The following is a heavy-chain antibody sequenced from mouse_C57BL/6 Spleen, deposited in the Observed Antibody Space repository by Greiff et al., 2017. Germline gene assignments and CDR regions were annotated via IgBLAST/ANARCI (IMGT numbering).Heavy chain of an antibody. CDR3: ASTVRDYYAMDY. V-gene: IGHV1-52*01. Sequence: QVQLKQPGAELVRPGSSVKLSCKASGYTFTSYWMHWVKQSPIQGLEWIGNIDPSDSGTHYNQKFKDKATLTVDKSSSTDYMQLSSLTSEDSAVYYCASTVRDYYAMDYWGQGTSVTVSA. J-gene: IGHJ4*01. D-gene: IGHD1-1*01. CDR1: GYTFTSYW. CDR2: IDPSDSGT.